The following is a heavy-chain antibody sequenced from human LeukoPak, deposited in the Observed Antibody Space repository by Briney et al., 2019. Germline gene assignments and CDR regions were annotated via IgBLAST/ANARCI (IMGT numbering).Heavy chain of an antibody. CDR1: GGSISDINYY. CDR3: ARRAIVGATWSAFDI. D-gene: IGHD1-26*01. CDR2: IYYSGST. Sequence: PSETLSLTCNVSGGSISDINYYWAWIRQPPGKGLEWIGSIYYSGSTYYNPSLKSRVTISVDTSKNQFSLKLSSVTAADTAVYYCARRAIVGATWSAFDIWGQGTMVTVSS. V-gene: IGHV4-39*01. J-gene: IGHJ3*02.